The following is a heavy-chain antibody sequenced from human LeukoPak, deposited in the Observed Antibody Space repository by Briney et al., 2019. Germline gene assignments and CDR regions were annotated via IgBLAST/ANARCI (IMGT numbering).Heavy chain of an antibody. J-gene: IGHJ4*02. D-gene: IGHD4-17*01. V-gene: IGHV3-15*01. CDR3: TTGTLTSDY. CDR1: GFNFNNAW. Sequence: PGRSLRLSCAASGFNFNNAWMNWVRQAPGKGLEWVGRIKSKSDGGTTDNAAPVKGRFTISKDDSKNTLYLQMNSLKTEDTGIYYCTTGTLTSDYGGQGTLVTVS. CDR2: IKSKSDGGTT.